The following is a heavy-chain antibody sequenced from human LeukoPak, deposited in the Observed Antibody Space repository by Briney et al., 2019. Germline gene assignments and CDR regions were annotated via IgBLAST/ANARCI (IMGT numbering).Heavy chain of an antibody. Sequence: ASVKVSCKASGYTFTSYGISWVRQAPGQGLEWMGWISAYNGNTNYAQKLQGRVTMTTDTSTSTAYMELRSLRSDDTAVYYCASDWGYDILTGYSATDYWGQGTLVTVSS. CDR3: ASDWGYDILTGYSATDY. CDR1: GYTFTSYG. D-gene: IGHD3-9*01. V-gene: IGHV1-18*01. CDR2: ISAYNGNT. J-gene: IGHJ4*02.